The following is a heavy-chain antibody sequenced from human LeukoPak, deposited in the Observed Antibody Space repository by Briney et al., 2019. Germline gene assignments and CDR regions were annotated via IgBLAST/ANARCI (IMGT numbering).Heavy chain of an antibody. V-gene: IGHV4-34*01. CDR3: ARGSPPADY. D-gene: IGHD2-2*01. J-gene: IGHJ4*02. CDR1: GGSFSNYY. CDR2: ISHSGST. Sequence: PSETLSLTCAVYGGSFSNYYWSWVRQPPGKGLEWIGEISHSGSTNYNPSLKSRVTISVDTSKNQVSLKVTSVTAADTAVYYCARGSPPADYWGQGTLGTVSS.